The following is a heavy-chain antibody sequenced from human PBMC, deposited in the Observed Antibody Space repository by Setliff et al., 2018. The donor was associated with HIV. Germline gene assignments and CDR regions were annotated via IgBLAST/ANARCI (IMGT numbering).Heavy chain of an antibody. J-gene: IGHJ4*02. CDR1: GYTFAGYY. CDR2: VDPNSGAA. V-gene: IGHV1-2*02. D-gene: IGHD2-15*01. CDR3: ARDRRAPTLVISAAFDS. Sequence: GASVKVSCKASGYTFAGYYIHWFRQAPGQGLEWMGWVDPNSGAAKYAPRFQDRVTMTRDTSSSTAFMELTSLTLDDTAIYYCARDRRAPTLVISAAFDSWGQGTLVTVSS.